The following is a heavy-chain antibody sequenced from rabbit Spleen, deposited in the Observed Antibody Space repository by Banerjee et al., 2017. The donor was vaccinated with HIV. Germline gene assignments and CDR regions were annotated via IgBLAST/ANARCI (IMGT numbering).Heavy chain of an antibody. D-gene: IGHD8-1*01. CDR3: ARDSGSSFSSYGMDL. J-gene: IGHJ6*01. CDR1: GVSFSSDYY. CDR2: IDSGSGGFT. V-gene: IGHV1S40*01. Sequence: QSLEESGGDLVKPGASLTLTCTASGVSFSSDYYMCWVRQAPGKGLEWIACIDSGSGGFTYFASWAKGRFTISKTSSTTVTLQMTSLTAADMATYFCARDSGSSFSSYGMDLWGPGTLVTVS.